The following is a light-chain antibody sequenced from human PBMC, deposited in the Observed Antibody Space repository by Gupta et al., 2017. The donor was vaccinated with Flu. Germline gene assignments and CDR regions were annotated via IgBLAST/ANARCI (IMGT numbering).Light chain of an antibody. CDR3: KQALQTPPT. Sequence: ETVTTQSPLPLPVTPGEAASISCRASQTLLHVNGYNDLDWYLQKPGQPPQLLIYLASNRASGVPDRFSGSGSGTIFTLKISRVEGEDVGIYYCKQALQTPPTFGQGTKVEIK. CDR2: LAS. CDR1: QTLLHVNGYND. J-gene: IGKJ1*01. V-gene: IGKV2-28*01.